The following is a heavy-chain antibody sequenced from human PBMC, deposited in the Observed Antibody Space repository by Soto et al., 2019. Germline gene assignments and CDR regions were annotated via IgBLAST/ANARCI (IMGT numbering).Heavy chain of an antibody. CDR2: ISAYNGNT. Sequence: ASVKGSCKASGYTFTSYGISWVRQAPGQGLEWMGWISAYNGNTNYAQKLQGRVTMTTDTSTSTAYMELRSLTSERAATYYCARDPGGECSGCSCYSDYSYYYGTNVRG. CDR1: GYTFTSYG. D-gene: IGHD2-15*01. V-gene: IGHV1-18*01. J-gene: IGHJ6*02. CDR3: ARDPGGECSGCSCYSDYSYYYGTNV.